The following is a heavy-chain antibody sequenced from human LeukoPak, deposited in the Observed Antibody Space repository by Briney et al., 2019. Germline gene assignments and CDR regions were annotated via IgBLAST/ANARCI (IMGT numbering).Heavy chain of an antibody. CDR2: ISAYNGNT. V-gene: IGHV1-18*01. D-gene: IGHD2-15*01. CDR3: ARDFVPTGGRPGSSDY. J-gene: IGHJ4*02. CDR1: GYTFTNYG. Sequence: GASVKVSCKASGYTFTNYGISWVRQAPGQGLEWMGWISAYNGNTNYAENLQGTVTMTTDKSTSTAYMELRSLRSDDTAVYYCARDFVPTGGRPGSSDYWGQGTLVTVSS.